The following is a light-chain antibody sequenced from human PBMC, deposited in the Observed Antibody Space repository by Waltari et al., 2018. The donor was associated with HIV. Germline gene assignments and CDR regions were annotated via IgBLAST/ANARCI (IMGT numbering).Light chain of an antibody. CDR2: AAS. CDR1: QGISSY. J-gene: IGKJ4*01. V-gene: IGKV1-8*01. CDR3: QQYYSYPPLT. Sequence: AIRMTQSPSSFSASTGDRVTITCRASQGISSYLAWYQQKPGQAPKLLIYAASTLQSGVPSRFSGSGSGTDFTLTISCLQSEDFATYYCQQYYSYPPLTFGGGTKVEIK.